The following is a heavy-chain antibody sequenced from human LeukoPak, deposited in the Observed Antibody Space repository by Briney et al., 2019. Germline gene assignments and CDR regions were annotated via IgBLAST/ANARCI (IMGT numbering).Heavy chain of an antibody. Sequence: GGSLRLSCAASGFTFTSYGMSWVRQAPGKGLEWVSIITGSGGSTYYADSVKGRFTISRDNSKNTLYLQMNSLRAEDTAVYYCYIPYYDTSAYKGYWGQGTLVSVSS. V-gene: IGHV3-23*01. J-gene: IGHJ4*02. CDR1: GFTFTSYG. CDR3: YIPYYDTSAYKGY. CDR2: ITGSGGST. D-gene: IGHD3-22*01.